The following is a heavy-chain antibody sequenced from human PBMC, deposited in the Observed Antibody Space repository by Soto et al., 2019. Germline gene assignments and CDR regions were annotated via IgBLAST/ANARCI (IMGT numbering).Heavy chain of an antibody. Sequence: SETLSLTCTVSGGSISSSSYYWGWIRQPPGKGLEWIGSIYYSGSTYYNPSLKSRVTIPVDTSKTQFSLKLSSVTAADTAVYYRARHITSFYYYYGMDVWGQGTTVTVSS. D-gene: IGHD3-10*01. CDR2: IYYSGST. J-gene: IGHJ6*02. CDR1: GGSISSSSYY. CDR3: ARHITSFYYYYGMDV. V-gene: IGHV4-39*01.